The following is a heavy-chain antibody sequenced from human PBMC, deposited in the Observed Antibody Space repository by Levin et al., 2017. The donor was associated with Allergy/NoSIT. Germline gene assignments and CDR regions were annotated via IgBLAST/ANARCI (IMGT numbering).Heavy chain of an antibody. CDR2: IVGRGSDT. V-gene: IGHV3-23*01. J-gene: IGHJ4*02. CDR1: GFTFSSFT. D-gene: IGHD3-22*01. CDR3: AEGRHDSGGYHYSFDS. Sequence: GESLKISCAASGFTFSSFTMSWVRQAPGKGLEWVSGIVGRGSDTYYTDSVKGRFTTSRDNSKNTLYLQMNSLRAEDSAVYFCAEGRHDSGGYHYSFDSWGQGTLVTVSS.